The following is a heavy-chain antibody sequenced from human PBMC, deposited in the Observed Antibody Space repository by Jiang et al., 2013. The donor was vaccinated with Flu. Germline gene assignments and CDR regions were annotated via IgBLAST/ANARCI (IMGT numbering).Heavy chain of an antibody. D-gene: IGHD5-18*01. V-gene: IGHV4-4*02. J-gene: IGHJ4*02. CDR1: IDSTSSDHW. CDR2: ISHTGTT. CDR3: ARHGYYSLDY. Sequence: GSGLVKPSGTLSLTCTVSIDSTSSDHWWSWVRQAPGKGLEWIGEISHTGTTTYNPSLSSRVAMSIDRSKSHISLKLTSVTAADTAVYYCARHGYYSLDYWGQGPLVTVSS.